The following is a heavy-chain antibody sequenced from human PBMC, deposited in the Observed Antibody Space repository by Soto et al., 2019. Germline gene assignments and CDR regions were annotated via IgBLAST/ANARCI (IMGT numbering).Heavy chain of an antibody. D-gene: IGHD5-12*01. Sequence: SVKVSCKASGFTFTSSAVQWVRQARGQRLEWIGWIVVGSGNTNYAQKFQERVTITRDMSTSTAYMELSSLRSEDTAVYYCAAAIYSGYDYGYWGQGTLVTVSS. V-gene: IGHV1-58*01. CDR1: GFTFTSSA. J-gene: IGHJ4*02. CDR2: IVVGSGNT. CDR3: AAAIYSGYDYGY.